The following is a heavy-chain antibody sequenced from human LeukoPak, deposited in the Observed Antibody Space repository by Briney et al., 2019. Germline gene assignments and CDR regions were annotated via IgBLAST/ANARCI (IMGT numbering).Heavy chain of an antibody. Sequence: QPGGSLRLSCAASGFTFDEYAMHWVRHAPGKGLEWVSLISGDGGSTYYADSVKGRFTISRDNSKNSMYLQMNSLRTEDTALYYCAKDNGIRGWPFYYYYMDVWGKGTTVTVSS. J-gene: IGHJ6*03. CDR3: AKDNGIRGWPFYYYYMDV. CDR2: ISGDGGST. D-gene: IGHD6-19*01. V-gene: IGHV3-43*02. CDR1: GFTFDEYA.